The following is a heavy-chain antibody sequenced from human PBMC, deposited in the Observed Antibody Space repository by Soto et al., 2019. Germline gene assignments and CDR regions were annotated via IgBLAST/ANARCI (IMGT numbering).Heavy chain of an antibody. V-gene: IGHV1-69*06. CDR1: GGTFTTHT. D-gene: IGHD3-10*01. Sequence: QVQLVQSGAEVKTPGSSVKVSCKASGGTFTTHTFNWVRQAPGQGLEWMGGIIPVFGTPNYAQKFQGRITITADKSTSTVYMDLSSLRSEDTAVYYCARDLEFRDGNISHLDYWGQGTLVTVSS. J-gene: IGHJ4*02. CDR3: ARDLEFRDGNISHLDY. CDR2: IIPVFGTP.